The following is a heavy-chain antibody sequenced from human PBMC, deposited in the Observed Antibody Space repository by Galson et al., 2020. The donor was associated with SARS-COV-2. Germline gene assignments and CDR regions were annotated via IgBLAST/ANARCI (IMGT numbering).Heavy chain of an antibody. CDR2: IYYSGST. Sequence: SQTISLNCTVSGGPISSSSYYWGWIRQPPGKGLEWIGSIYYSGSTYYNPSLKSRVTISVDTSKNQFSLKLSSVTAADTAVYYCARHTSDTRFGVVIILDAFDIWGQGTMVTVSS. D-gene: IGHD3-3*01. J-gene: IGHJ3*02. CDR3: ARHTSDTRFGVVIILDAFDI. V-gene: IGHV4-39*01. CDR1: GGPISSSSYY.